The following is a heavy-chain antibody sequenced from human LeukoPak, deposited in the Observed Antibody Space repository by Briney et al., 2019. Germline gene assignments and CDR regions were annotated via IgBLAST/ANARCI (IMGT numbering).Heavy chain of an antibody. V-gene: IGHV3-33*01. CDR1: GFTFSGYG. CDR3: ASCSLSGGSCYYFDY. J-gene: IGHJ4*02. D-gene: IGHD2-15*01. Sequence: PGGSLRLSCAASGFTFSGYGMHWVRQAPGKGLEWVAVIWYDGSNKYYTDSVKGRFTISRDNSKNTLYLQMNSLRAEDTAVYYCASCSLSGGSCYYFDYWGQGTLVTVSS. CDR2: IWYDGSNK.